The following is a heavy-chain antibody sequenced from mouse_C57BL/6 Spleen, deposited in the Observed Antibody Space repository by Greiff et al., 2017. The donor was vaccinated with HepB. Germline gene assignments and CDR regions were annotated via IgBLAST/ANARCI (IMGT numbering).Heavy chain of an antibody. V-gene: IGHV1-54*01. D-gene: IGHD1-1*01. Sequence: QVQLQQSGAELVRPGTSVKVSCKASGYAFTNYLIEWVKQRPGQGLEWIGVINPGSCGTNYNEQCKGKATLTADKSSSTAYMQLISLTSEDSSVYFCARRCYGIPFDYWGQGTTLTVSS. CDR2: INPGSCGT. CDR1: GYAFTNYL. CDR3: ARRCYGIPFDY. J-gene: IGHJ2*01.